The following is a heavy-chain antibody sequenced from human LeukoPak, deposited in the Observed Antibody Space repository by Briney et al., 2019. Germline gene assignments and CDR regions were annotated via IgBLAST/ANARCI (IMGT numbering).Heavy chain of an antibody. V-gene: IGHV3-49*04. J-gene: IGHJ4*02. CDR3: SSGTPTVTRGFDY. Sequence: NPGGSLRLSCTTSGFSIGEYAVSWVRQAPGKGLEWLGFIRSRSYGGTTQYAASVKGRFTISRDDSKGIAYLQMNSLKTEDTAVYYCSSGTPTVTRGFDYWGQGTLVTVSS. D-gene: IGHD4-17*01. CDR2: IRSRSYGGTT. CDR1: GFSIGEYA.